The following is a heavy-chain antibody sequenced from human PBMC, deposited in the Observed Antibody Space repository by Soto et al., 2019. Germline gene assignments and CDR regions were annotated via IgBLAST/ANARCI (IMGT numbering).Heavy chain of an antibody. CDR1: DGSISSGGYY. V-gene: IGHV4-31*02. D-gene: IGHD4-17*01. J-gene: IGHJ2*01. CDR2: IYYSGST. CDR3: ARAKTTVTTLWYFDL. Sequence: CVRWTVSDGSISSGGYYWSWNSQHPGKGLEWIGYIYYSGSTYYNPSLKSRVTISVDTSKNQFSLKLSSVTAADTAVYYCARAKTTVTTLWYFDLWGRGTLVTVSS.